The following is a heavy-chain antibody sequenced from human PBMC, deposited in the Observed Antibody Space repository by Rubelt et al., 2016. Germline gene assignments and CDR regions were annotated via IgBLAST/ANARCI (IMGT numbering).Heavy chain of an antibody. CDR3: AKDRVRHDGDWVTDY. D-gene: IGHD3-10*01. J-gene: IGHJ4*02. V-gene: IGHV3-23*01. CDR1: GFTVTFYT. Sequence: EVQLLESGGGLVQPGGSLRLSCAVSGFTVTFYTMTWVRQAPGKGPEWVSGLLTVGEIYYADYGKGRVTISRDSSKKTRYLQMNSRRVEDTAVYYCAKDRVRHDGDWVTDYWGQGTLVTVSS. CDR2: LLTVGEI.